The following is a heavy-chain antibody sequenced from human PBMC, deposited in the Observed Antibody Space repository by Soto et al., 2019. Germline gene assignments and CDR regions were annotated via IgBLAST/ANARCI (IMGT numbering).Heavy chain of an antibody. V-gene: IGHV4-59*01. Sequence: SETLSLTCSVSGGSISGSYWSWIRQTPGKGLEWLGYVYYTGSTNYSPSLRSRVSISVDTSKNEFSLRLSSVTAADTAVYFCARSVAVPGAHIDYWGQGTQVTVSS. CDR2: VYYTGST. CDR1: GGSISGSY. CDR3: ARSVAVPGAHIDY. J-gene: IGHJ4*02. D-gene: IGHD6-19*01.